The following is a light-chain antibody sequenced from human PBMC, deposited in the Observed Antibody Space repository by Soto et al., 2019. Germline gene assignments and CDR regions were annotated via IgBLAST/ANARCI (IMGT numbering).Light chain of an antibody. V-gene: IGKV1-39*01. CDR3: QQSYISPRL. CDR2: TVS. CDR1: QSIGTN. Sequence: DTQVTQSPSSLSASVRHCATMTCRASQSIGTNLAWYQQRPGKAPKLLIYTVSSLESGVSSRFSGSGSGTDFTLSISSLQREDFATYYCQQSYISPRLFGQGTKVDI. J-gene: IGKJ1*01.